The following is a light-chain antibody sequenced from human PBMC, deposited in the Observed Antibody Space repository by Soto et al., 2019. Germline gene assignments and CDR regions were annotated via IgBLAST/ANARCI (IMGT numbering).Light chain of an antibody. CDR3: QQYDGAPLT. CDR2: AAS. V-gene: IGKV3-20*01. J-gene: IGKJ3*01. Sequence: EIVLTQSPDTLSLSPGERATLFCRASQTLSINSLAWYQQKPGQAPRLRIYAASTRHTGIPDRFNGSGSGTDFALTINRLEPEDFAVYFCQQYDGAPLTFGPGTKVDVK. CDR1: QTLSINS.